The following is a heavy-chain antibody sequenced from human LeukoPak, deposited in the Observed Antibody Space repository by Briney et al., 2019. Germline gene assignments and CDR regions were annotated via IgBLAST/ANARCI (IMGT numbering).Heavy chain of an antibody. J-gene: IGHJ4*02. CDR1: GGSISSGGYY. CDR3: ASRIAAGGLDY. CDR2: IYTSGST. D-gene: IGHD6-13*01. V-gene: IGHV4-61*02. Sequence: SETLSLTCTVSGGSISSGGYYWSWIRQPAGKGLEWIGRIYTSGSTNYNPSLKSRVTISVDTSKNQFSLKLSSVTAADTAVYYCASRIAAGGLDYWGQGTLVTVSS.